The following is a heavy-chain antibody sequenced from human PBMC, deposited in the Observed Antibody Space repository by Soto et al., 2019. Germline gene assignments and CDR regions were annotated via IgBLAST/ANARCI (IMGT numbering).Heavy chain of an antibody. J-gene: IGHJ6*02. Sequence: LRLSCAASGFTFSSYAMHWVRQAPGKGLEWVAVISYDGSNKYYADSVKGRFTIPRDNSKNTLYLQMNSLRAEDTAVYYCARSFDIVVVVAANLDYYGMDVWGQGTTVTVSS. CDR2: ISYDGSNK. CDR1: GFTFSSYA. V-gene: IGHV3-30-3*01. D-gene: IGHD2-15*01. CDR3: ARSFDIVVVVAANLDYYGMDV.